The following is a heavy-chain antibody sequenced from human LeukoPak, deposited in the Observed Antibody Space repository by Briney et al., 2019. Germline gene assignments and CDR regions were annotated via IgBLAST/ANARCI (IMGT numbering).Heavy chain of an antibody. V-gene: IGHV3-23*01. CDR3: AKGSDH. CDR2: ITSSGDST. Sequence: PGGSLRLSCAASGFTFSNYGMAWVRQAPGKGLEWVSAITSSGDSTYYADSVKGRFTISRDNSKNTLYLQMNSLRVEDTALYYCAKGSDHWGQGTRVTVSS. CDR1: GFTFSNYG. J-gene: IGHJ4*02.